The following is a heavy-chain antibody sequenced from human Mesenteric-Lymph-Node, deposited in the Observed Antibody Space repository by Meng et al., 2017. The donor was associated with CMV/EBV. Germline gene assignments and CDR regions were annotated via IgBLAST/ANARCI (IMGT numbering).Heavy chain of an antibody. CDR1: VGSIASGDYS. J-gene: IGHJ5*02. CDR2: TFYSEGA. Sequence: SVGSIASGDYSWSWIRKHPGKSLELIVYTFYSEGAYYNTSLESRVSISVDTSENQFSLKLTSVTAADTGIYYCARGLGARPWNWFDPWGQGTLVTVSS. D-gene: IGHD3-9*01. V-gene: IGHV4-31*02. CDR3: ARGLGARPWNWFDP.